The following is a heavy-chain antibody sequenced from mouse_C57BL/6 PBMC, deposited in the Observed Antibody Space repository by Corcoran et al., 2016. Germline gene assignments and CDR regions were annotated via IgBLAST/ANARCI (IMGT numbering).Heavy chain of an antibody. J-gene: IGHJ1*03. CDR3: ARGYGISYGYFDV. V-gene: IGHV1-19*01. CDR2: INPYNGGT. D-gene: IGHD1-1*01. CDR1: GYTFTDYN. Sequence: EVQLQQYGHVLVKTGASMKMSCKASGYTFTDYNMNWVKQSHGKSLEWMGVINPYNGGTRYNQKFKGKATLTVYKSSSTDYMELNSLTSEDSAVYYCARGYGISYGYFDVWGTGTTVTVSS.